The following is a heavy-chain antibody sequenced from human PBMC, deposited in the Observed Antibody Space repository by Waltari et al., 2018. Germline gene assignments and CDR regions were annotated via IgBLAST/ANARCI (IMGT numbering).Heavy chain of an antibody. CDR1: GYSISSGFY. CDR2: IYHSGSS. D-gene: IGHD3-10*01. V-gene: IGHV4-38-2*01. J-gene: IGHJ4*02. Sequence: QVQLQESGPGLVKPSETLSLTCAVSGYSISSGFYWGWIRQPPGKGLAWIGSIYHSGSSYYNPSLKSRVTISVDTSKSRFSLKLNSVTAADTAMYYCARHPDYGSGKFDSWGQGTLVTVSS. CDR3: ARHPDYGSGKFDS.